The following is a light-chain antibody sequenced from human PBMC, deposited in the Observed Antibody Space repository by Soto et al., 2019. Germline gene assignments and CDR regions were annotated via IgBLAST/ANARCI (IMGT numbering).Light chain of an antibody. CDR3: EQYTSYWT. CDR2: DAS. J-gene: IGKJ1*01. Sequence: DIQMTQSPSTLSASVGDRVTITCRASQSISSWLAWYQQKPGKAPKLLIYDASSLESGVPSRFSGSGSGTEFTLTISSLQPVDFATEYSEQYTSYWTFGLAIKAE. V-gene: IGKV1-5*01. CDR1: QSISSW.